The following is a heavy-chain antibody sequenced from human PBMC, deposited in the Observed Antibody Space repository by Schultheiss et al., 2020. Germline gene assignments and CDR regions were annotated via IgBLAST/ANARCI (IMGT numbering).Heavy chain of an antibody. CDR1: GFIFTDYG. J-gene: IGHJ6*02. Sequence: GGSLRLSCAASGFIFTDYGMHWVRQAPGKGLEWVAVIWYDGSNKYYGDSVKGRITISRDNSKNTLYLEMNSLRAEDTAVYYCAREGYNYGYSYYGMDVWGQGTTVTVSS. V-gene: IGHV3-33*01. CDR2: IWYDGSNK. CDR3: AREGYNYGYSYYGMDV. D-gene: IGHD5-18*01.